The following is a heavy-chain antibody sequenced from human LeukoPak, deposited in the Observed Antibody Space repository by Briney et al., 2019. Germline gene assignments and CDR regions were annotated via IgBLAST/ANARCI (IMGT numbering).Heavy chain of an antibody. CDR3: AREDYYDSSGYYYFDY. J-gene: IGHJ4*02. D-gene: IGHD3-22*01. CDR1: GFTFSSSA. V-gene: IGHV3-23*01. Sequence: GGSLRLSCAASGFTFSSSAMSWVRQAPGKGLEWVSGISGGGGGTYYADSVKGRFTISRDNSKNTLYLQMNSLRAEDTAVYYCAREDYYDSSGYYYFDYWGQGTLVTVSS. CDR2: ISGGGGGT.